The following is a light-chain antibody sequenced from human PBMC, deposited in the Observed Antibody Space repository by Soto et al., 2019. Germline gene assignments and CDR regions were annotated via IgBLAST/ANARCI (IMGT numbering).Light chain of an antibody. V-gene: IGLV2-14*01. CDR2: EVS. J-gene: IGLJ3*02. CDR1: SSDVGAYNS. Sequence: QSVLTQPASVSGSPGQSIAISCTGTSSDVGAYNSVSWFQQHPGKAPKVMIYEVSDRPSGVSNRFSGSKSGNTASLTISGLQAEDEADYYCSSFTSSNTWVFGGGTKVTVL. CDR3: SSFTSSNTWV.